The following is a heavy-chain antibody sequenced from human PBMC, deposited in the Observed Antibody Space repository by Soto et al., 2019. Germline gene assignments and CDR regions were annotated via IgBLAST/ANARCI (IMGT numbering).Heavy chain of an antibody. J-gene: IGHJ4*02. Sequence: GGPLRLSCAASGFTFSSYTMNWVRQAPGKGLEWVSSISSGSSFIYYGDSVKGRFTVSRDNAKHSVYLQMTSLRAEDTALYFSARDPAYYGNYFDFWGQGA. CDR2: ISSGSSFI. D-gene: IGHD3-3*01. CDR3: ARDPAYYGNYFDF. CDR1: GFTFSSYT. V-gene: IGHV3-21*01.